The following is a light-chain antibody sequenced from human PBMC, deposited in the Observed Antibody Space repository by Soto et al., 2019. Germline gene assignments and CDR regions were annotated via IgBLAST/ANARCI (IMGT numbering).Light chain of an antibody. V-gene: IGKV3-15*01. J-gene: IGKJ2*01. Sequence: EIVMTQSPATLSVSPGERATLSCRASQSISTELAWYQQKPGQPPRLLIYSASTRATGVPARFTGSGSGSEFTLTIGGLQSEDFAVYYCQQGHYWPLTFGQGTRLEI. CDR1: QSISTE. CDR2: SAS. CDR3: QQGHYWPLT.